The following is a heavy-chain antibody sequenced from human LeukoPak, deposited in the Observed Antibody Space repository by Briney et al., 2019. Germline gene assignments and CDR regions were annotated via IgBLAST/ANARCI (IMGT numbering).Heavy chain of an antibody. CDR1: GFTFSSYA. D-gene: IGHD3-10*01. Sequence: GGSLRLSCAASGFTFSSYAMTWVRQAPGKGLEWVSGISGSGGSTYYADSVKGRFTISRDNSKNTLYLQMNSLRAEDTAVYYCAKDLRRMVRGVIISGAFDYWGQGTLVTDSS. V-gene: IGHV3-23*01. CDR3: AKDLRRMVRGVIISGAFDY. J-gene: IGHJ4*02. CDR2: ISGSGGST.